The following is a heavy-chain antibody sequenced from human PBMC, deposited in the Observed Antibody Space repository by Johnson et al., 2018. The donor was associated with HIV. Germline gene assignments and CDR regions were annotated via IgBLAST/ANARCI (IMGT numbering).Heavy chain of an antibody. CDR1: GFTFSSYA. CDR3: ARDRGIVVDAGAFDI. D-gene: IGHD3-22*01. J-gene: IGHJ3*02. V-gene: IGHV3-30-3*01. Sequence: VQLVESGGGVVQPGRSLRLSCAASGFTFSSYAMHWVRQAPGKGLEWVAVISYDGSNKYYADSVKGRFTISRDNSKNTLYLQMNSLRAEDTAVYYCARDRGIVVDAGAFDIWGQGIMVTVSS. CDR2: ISYDGSNK.